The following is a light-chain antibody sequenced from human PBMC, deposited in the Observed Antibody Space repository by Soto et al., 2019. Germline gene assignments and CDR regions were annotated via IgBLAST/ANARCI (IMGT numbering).Light chain of an antibody. CDR1: QSVSSN. CDR2: GAT. V-gene: IGKV3-15*01. J-gene: IGKJ4*01. CDR3: QHYVTWPLT. Sequence: EIVLTQSPGTLSLSPGERATLSCRASQSVSSNLAWYQQKPGQAPRLLIHGATTRATGIPARFSGSRSGAEFTLTISSLQSEDFAVYYCQHYVTWPLTFGGGTKVDIK.